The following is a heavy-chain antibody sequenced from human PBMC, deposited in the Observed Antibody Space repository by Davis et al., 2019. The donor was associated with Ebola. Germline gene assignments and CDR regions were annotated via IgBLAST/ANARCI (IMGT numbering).Heavy chain of an antibody. D-gene: IGHD2-8*01. CDR1: GGTFSSYA. V-gene: IGHV1-69*13. CDR2: IIPIFGTA. Sequence: SVKVSCKASGGTFSSYAISWVRQAPGQGLEWMGGIIPIFGTANYAQKFQGRVTITADESTRTAYMELSSLRSEDTAVYYCARGGLIGVGYYFDYWGQGTLVTVSS. CDR3: ARGGLIGVGYYFDY. J-gene: IGHJ4*02.